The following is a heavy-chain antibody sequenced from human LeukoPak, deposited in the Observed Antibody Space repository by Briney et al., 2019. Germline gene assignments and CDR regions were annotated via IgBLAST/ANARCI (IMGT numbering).Heavy chain of an antibody. CDR3: ARAGRGYYDSGGYYYSAFDI. CDR1: GGSISSGDYY. D-gene: IGHD3-22*01. J-gene: IGHJ3*02. CDR2: IYYSGST. V-gene: IGHV4-30-4*01. Sequence: SQTLSLTCTVSGGSISSGDYYWSWIRQPPGKGLEWIGYIYYSGSTYYNPSLKSRVTISVDTSKNQFSLKLSSVTAADTAVYYCARAGRGYYDSGGYYYSAFDIWGQGTMVTVSS.